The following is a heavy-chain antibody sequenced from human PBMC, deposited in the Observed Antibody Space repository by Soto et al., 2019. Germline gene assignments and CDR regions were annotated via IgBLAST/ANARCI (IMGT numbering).Heavy chain of an antibody. CDR2: IYSGGST. Sequence: GSLRLSCAASGFTVSSNYMSWVRQAPGKGLEWVSVIYSGGSTYYADSVKGRFTISRDNSKNTLYLQMNSLRAEDTAVYYCARDPRGIAAAGTLVDAFDIWGQGTMVTVSS. J-gene: IGHJ3*02. V-gene: IGHV3-53*01. CDR1: GFTVSSNY. CDR3: ARDPRGIAAAGTLVDAFDI. D-gene: IGHD6-13*01.